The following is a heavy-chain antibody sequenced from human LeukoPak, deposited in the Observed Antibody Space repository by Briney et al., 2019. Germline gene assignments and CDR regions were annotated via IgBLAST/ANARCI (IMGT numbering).Heavy chain of an antibody. D-gene: IGHD6-19*01. CDR2: IYYSGYT. Sequence: SETLSLTCTVSGGSINSYYWSRIRQPPGKGLEWIGYIYYSGYTNYNPSLKSRVTISVDTSKNQFSLKLSSVTAADTAVYYCASSKTNGDSSGWYAWFDPWGQGTLVTVSS. CDR1: GGSINSYY. V-gene: IGHV4-59*01. J-gene: IGHJ5*02. CDR3: ASSKTNGDSSGWYAWFDP.